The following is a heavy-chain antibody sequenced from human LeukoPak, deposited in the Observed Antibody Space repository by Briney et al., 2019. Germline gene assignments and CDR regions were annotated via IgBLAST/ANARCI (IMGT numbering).Heavy chain of an antibody. CDR1: GGSISSYY. J-gene: IGHJ3*02. CDR2: IYYSGST. D-gene: IGHD5-24*01. V-gene: IGHV4-59*08. Sequence: SETLSLTCTVSGGSISSYYWNWIRQPPGMGLEWIGYIYYSGSTNYNPSLKSRVTISVDTSKNQFSLKLSSVTAADTAVYYCARLRELATLHDAFDRWGQGTMVTVSS. CDR3: ARLRELATLHDAFDR.